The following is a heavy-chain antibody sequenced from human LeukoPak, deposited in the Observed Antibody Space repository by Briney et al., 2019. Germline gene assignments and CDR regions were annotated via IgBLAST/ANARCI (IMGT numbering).Heavy chain of an antibody. CDR2: IYYSGST. V-gene: IGHV4-59*01. J-gene: IGHJ5*02. Sequence: SETLSLTCTVSGGSINSYYWSWIRQPPGKGLEWIGYIYYSGSTDYNPSLKSRVTISVDTSKNQFSLKMSSVTAADTAVYYCARARDGHINNWFDPWGQGTLVTVSS. CDR3: ARARDGHINNWFDP. CDR1: GGSINSYY. D-gene: IGHD5-24*01.